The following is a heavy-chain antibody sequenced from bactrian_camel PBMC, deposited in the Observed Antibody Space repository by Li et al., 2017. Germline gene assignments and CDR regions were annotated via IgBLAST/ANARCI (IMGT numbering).Heavy chain of an antibody. D-gene: IGHD4*01. J-gene: IGHJ4*01. CDR2: IEPDGIT. Sequence: VQLVESGGGSVQAGESLRLSCAASAHTYDTYCVGWFRQAPGKEREGVASIEPDGITSYADSVKGRFAISRDSAKNELYLQMNNLKPWDAAVYYCAAGFRYTASGSALDARRWNIWGQGTQVTVS. CDR1: AHTYDTYC. V-gene: IGHV3S55*01. CDR3: AAGFRYTASGSALDARRWNI.